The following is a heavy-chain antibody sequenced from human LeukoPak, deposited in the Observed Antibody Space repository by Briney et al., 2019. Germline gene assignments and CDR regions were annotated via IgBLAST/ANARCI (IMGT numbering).Heavy chain of an antibody. J-gene: IGHJ4*01. CDR2: VSSSSSYI. D-gene: IGHD1-26*01. V-gene: IGHV3-21*01. CDR1: GFTFSSYG. Sequence: GGSLRLSCAASGFTFSSYGMHWVRQAPGKGLEWVSSVSSSSSYINYADSVKGRFTISRDNAKNSLYLQMNSLRAEDTAVYYCARAIVDGSDEYYFD. CDR3: ARAIVDGSDEYYFD.